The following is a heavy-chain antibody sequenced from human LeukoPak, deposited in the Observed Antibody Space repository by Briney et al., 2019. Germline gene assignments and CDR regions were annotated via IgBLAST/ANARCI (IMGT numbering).Heavy chain of an antibody. CDR2: IIPIYGSA. J-gene: IGHJ4*02. V-gene: IGHV1-69*05. Sequence: SVKVSCKASGGTFSSYAISWVRQAPGQGLEWMGGIIPIYGSANYAQKIQGRVTITTDESTSTAYMELSSLRSEDTAIYYCARAITINDYDFWSGPLAFDYWGQGTLVTVSS. CDR3: ARAITINDYDFWSGPLAFDY. CDR1: GGTFSSYA. D-gene: IGHD3-3*01.